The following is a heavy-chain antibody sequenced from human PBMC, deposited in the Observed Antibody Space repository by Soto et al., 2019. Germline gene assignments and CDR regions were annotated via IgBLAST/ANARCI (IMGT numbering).Heavy chain of an antibody. V-gene: IGHV4-30-4*01. CDR3: ARMSYFYDKWYFDI. CDR2: VYYSVSS. CDR1: GGSINNNDYY. J-gene: IGHJ2*01. Sequence: QLQESGPGLVKPSQTLSLTCSVSGGSINNNDYYWSWSRQTPGKGLEWIGYVYYSVSSDYIPSLKSRLSMSIDQSKNQFHLKLNSVTAADTATYYCARMSYFYDKWYFDIWGRGTLVTVSS. D-gene: IGHD3-22*01.